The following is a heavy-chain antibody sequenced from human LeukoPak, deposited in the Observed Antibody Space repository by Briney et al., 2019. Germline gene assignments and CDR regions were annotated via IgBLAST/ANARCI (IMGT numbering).Heavy chain of an antibody. CDR3: TRQTDTSFDP. D-gene: IGHD1-14*01. Sequence: GESLKISCKVSGYSFTTYWIAWMRQMPGKGLEWMGIIYPGDSDTRYSPSFEGQVTISVDKSISTAYLQWSSLKASDTAMYFCTRQTDTSFDPWGQGTLVTVSP. CDR2: IYPGDSDT. J-gene: IGHJ5*02. V-gene: IGHV5-51*01. CDR1: GYSFTTYW.